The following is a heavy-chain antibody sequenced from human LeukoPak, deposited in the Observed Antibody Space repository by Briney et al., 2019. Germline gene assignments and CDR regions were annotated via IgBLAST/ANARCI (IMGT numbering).Heavy chain of an antibody. D-gene: IGHD2-15*01. CDR1: GYTFTSYG. J-gene: IGHJ4*02. CDR3: ARPPYCSGGSCYFDY. CDR2: ISAYNGNT. Sequence: ASVKVSCKASGYTFTSYGISWVRQAPGQGLEWMGWISAYNGNTNYAQKLQGRVTMTTDTSTSTAYMELRSLRSDDTAVYYCARPPYCSGGSCYFDYWGQGTLVTVSS. V-gene: IGHV1-18*01.